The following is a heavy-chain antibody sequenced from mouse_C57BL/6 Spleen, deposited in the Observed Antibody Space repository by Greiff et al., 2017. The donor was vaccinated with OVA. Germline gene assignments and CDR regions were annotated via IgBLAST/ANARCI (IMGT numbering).Heavy chain of an antibody. CDR2: ISDGGSYT. D-gene: IGHD4-1*01. J-gene: IGHJ2*01. CDR3: ARELTGTFFDY. CDR1: GFTFSSYA. Sequence: EVKVEESGGGLVKPGGSLKLSCAASGFTFSSYAMSWVRQTPEKRLEWVATISDGGSYTYYPDNVKGRFTISRDNAKNNLYLQMSHLKSEDTAMYYCARELTGTFFDYWGQGTTLTVSS. V-gene: IGHV5-4*01.